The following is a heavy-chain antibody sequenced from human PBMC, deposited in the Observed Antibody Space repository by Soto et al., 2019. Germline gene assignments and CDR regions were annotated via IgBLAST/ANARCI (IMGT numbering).Heavy chain of an antibody. CDR2: ISWNSGSI. CDR3: AKDHYYDSSGSLDY. D-gene: IGHD3-22*01. Sequence: EVQLVESGGGLVQPGRSLRLSCAASGFTFDDYAMHWVRQAPGKGLEWVSGISWNSGSIGYADSVKGRFTISRDNAKNSLYLQMNSLRAEDTALYYCAKDHYYDSSGSLDYWGQGTLVTVSS. J-gene: IGHJ4*02. V-gene: IGHV3-9*01. CDR1: GFTFDDYA.